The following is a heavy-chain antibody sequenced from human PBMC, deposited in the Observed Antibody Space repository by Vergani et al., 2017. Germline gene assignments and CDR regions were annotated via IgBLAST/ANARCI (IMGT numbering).Heavy chain of an antibody. Sequence: QVTLKESGPVLVKPTETLTLTCTVSGFSLSNARMGVSWIRQPPGKALEWLAHIFSNDEKSYSTSLKSRLTISKDTSKSQVVLTMTNMDPVDTATYYCARIHYDFWSGPGAHYAFDSWGQGTMVTVSS. V-gene: IGHV2-26*01. CDR2: IFSNDEK. CDR1: GFSLSNARMG. CDR3: ARIHYDFWSGPGAHYAFDS. J-gene: IGHJ3*02. D-gene: IGHD3-3*01.